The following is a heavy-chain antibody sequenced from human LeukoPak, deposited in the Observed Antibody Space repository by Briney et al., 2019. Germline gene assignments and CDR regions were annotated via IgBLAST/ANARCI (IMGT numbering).Heavy chain of an antibody. V-gene: IGHV3-48*01. Sequence: GGSLRLSCAASGFTFSSYSMNWVRQAPGKGLEWVPYISNTFRYADPVKGRFTISRDNAKNSLYLQMNSLRAEDTAVYYCARDPHSSSWQFDYWGQGTLVTVSS. CDR2: ISNTF. D-gene: IGHD6-13*01. J-gene: IGHJ4*02. CDR1: GFTFSSYS. CDR3: ARDPHSSSWQFDY.